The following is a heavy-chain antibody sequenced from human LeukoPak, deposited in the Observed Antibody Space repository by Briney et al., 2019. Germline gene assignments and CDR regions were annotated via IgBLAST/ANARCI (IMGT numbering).Heavy chain of an antibody. V-gene: IGHV4-34*01. CDR3: AKATSIYCGGDCYERDAFDI. CDR2: INHSGST. Sequence: SETLSLTCAVYGGSFSGYYWNWIRQPPGKGLEWIGEINHSGSTNYNPSLKSRVTISVDTSKNQFSLKLSSVTAADTAVYYCAKATSIYCGGDCYERDAFDIWGQGTMVTVSS. J-gene: IGHJ3*02. CDR1: GGSFSGYY. D-gene: IGHD2-21*02.